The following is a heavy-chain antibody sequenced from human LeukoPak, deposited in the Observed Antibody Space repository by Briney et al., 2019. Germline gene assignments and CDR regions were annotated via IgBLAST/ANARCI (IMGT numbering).Heavy chain of an antibody. V-gene: IGHV4-59*08. CDR1: GGSISSYY. D-gene: IGHD1-14*01. CDR2: IYYSGST. J-gene: IGHJ6*03. CDR3: ARQTAGVAYYYYMDV. Sequence: SSETLSLTCTVSGGSISSYYWSWIRQPPGKGLEWIGYIYYSGSTNYNPSLKSRVTISVDTSKNQFSLKLSSVTAADTAVYYCARQTAGVAYYYYMDVWGKGTTVTVSS.